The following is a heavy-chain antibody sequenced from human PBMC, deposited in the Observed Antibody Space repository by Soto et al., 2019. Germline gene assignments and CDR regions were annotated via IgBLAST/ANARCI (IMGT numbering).Heavy chain of an antibody. D-gene: IGHD6-19*01. J-gene: IGHJ4*02. Sequence: GSLRLSCAASGFTFSSYAMSWVRQAPGKGLEWVSAISGSGGSTYYADSVKGRFTISRDNSKNTLYLQMNSLRAEDTAVYYCAKDWHWLDKPYTFDYWGQGTLVTVSS. CDR1: GFTFSSYA. CDR2: ISGSGGST. CDR3: AKDWHWLDKPYTFDY. V-gene: IGHV3-23*01.